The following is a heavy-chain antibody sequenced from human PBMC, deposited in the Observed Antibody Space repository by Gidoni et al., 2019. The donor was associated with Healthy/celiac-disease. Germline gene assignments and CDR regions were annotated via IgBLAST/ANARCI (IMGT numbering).Heavy chain of an antibody. D-gene: IGHD6-19*01. CDR1: GGSISSGSYY. Sequence: QVQLQESGPGLVKPSQTLSLTCPVSGGSISSGSYYWSWIRQPAGKGLEWIGRIYTSGSTNYNPSLKSRVTISVDTSKNQFSLKLSSVTAADTAVYYCARGSSGCDYWGQGTLVTVSS. V-gene: IGHV4-61*02. CDR2: IYTSGST. J-gene: IGHJ4*02. CDR3: ARGSSGCDY.